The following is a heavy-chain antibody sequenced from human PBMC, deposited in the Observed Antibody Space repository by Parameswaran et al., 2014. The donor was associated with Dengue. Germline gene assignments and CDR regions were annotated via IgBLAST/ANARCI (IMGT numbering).Heavy chain of an antibody. D-gene: IGHD2-15*01. J-gene: IGHJ6*03. Sequence: VRQAPGKGLEWVAVISYDGSNKYYADSVKGRFTISRDNSKNTLYLQMNSLRAEDTAVYYCARDVRSRSRIVGLMDVWGKGTTVTVSS. CDR2: ISYDGSNK. CDR3: ARDVRSRSRIVGLMDV. V-gene: IGHV3-30-3*01.